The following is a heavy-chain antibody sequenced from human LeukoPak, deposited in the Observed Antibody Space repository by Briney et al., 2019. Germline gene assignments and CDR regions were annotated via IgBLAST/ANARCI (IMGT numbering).Heavy chain of an antibody. CDR3: ARDPGGSRNYQYFDY. V-gene: IGHV1-2*02. J-gene: IGHJ4*02. D-gene: IGHD1-7*01. CDR2: LNPNSGGT. CDR1: GYTFTGYY. Sequence: GASVKVSCKASGYTFTGYYIHWVRQAPGQGLEWMGWLNPNSGGTNYAQKFQGRVTMTRDTSISTAYMELSRLRSDDTAVYYCARDPGGSRNYQYFDYWGQGTLVTVSS.